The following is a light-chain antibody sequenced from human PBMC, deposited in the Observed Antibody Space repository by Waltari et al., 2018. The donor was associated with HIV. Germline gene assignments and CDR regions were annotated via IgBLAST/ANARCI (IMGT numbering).Light chain of an antibody. J-gene: IGLJ2*01. CDR2: GNS. Sequence: QSVLTQPPSVSGAPGQRVTISCSGSRSNIGARFDVHWYQQIPGTTPKLLIYGNSNRPSGVPDRFSGSKSGTSASLAITGLQAEDEADYYCQSYDRSLSGYVVFGGGTKLTVL. CDR1: RSNIGARFD. V-gene: IGLV1-40*01. CDR3: QSYDRSLSGYVV.